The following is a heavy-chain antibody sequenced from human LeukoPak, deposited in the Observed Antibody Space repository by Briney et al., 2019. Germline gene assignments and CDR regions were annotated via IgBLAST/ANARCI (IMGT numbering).Heavy chain of an antibody. CDR2: INWNGGST. D-gene: IGHD3-22*01. J-gene: IGHJ4*02. CDR1: GFTFDDYG. CDR3: ARGGYDSSGAFDY. Sequence: LGGSLRLSCAASGFTFDDYGMSWVRQAPGKGLEWVSGINWNGGSTGYADSVKGRFTISRDNAKNSLYLQTNSLRAEDTALYYCARGGYDSSGAFDYWGQGTLVTVSS. V-gene: IGHV3-20*04.